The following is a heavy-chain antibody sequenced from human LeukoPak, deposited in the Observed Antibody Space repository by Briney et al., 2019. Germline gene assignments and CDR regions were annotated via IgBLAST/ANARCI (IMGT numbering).Heavy chain of an antibody. V-gene: IGHV4-59*01. D-gene: IGHD1-26*01. CDR1: GGSISSYY. J-gene: IGHJ4*02. CDR3: ARDVSAGRWVFDY. CDR2: IYYSGST. Sequence: LETLSLTCTVSGGSISSYYWSWIRQPPGKGLEWIGFIYYSGSTNYNPSLKIRVTISVDTSKNQFSLRLNSVTAADTAVYYCARDVSAGRWVFDYWGQGTLATVSS.